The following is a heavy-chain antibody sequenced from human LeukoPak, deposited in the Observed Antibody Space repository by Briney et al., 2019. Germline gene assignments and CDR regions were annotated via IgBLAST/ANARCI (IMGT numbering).Heavy chain of an antibody. CDR1: GYSISSGYY. CDR3: VRRGPGGSSSFNYFDY. J-gene: IGHJ4*02. V-gene: IGHV4-38-2*02. D-gene: IGHD6-6*01. CDR2: IYHSGST. Sequence: KSSETLSLTCTVSGYSISSGYYWGWIRQPPGKGLEWIGSIYHSGSTYYNPSLKSRVTISFDTSKNQFSLKLSSVTAADTAVYFCVRRGPGGSSSFNYFDYWGQGTLVTVSS.